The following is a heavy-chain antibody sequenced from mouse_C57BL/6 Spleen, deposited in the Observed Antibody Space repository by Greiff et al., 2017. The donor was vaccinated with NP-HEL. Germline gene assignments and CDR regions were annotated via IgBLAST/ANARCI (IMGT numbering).Heavy chain of an antibody. CDR2: IDPSDSYT. Sequence: QVQLQQPGAELVKPGASVKLSCKASGYTFTSYWMQWVKQRPGQGLEWIGEIDPSDSYTNSNQKFKGKATLTVDTSSTPAYMQRSSLTSEDSAVYYCARDGYYLYAMDYWGQGTSVTVSS. CDR3: ARDGYYLYAMDY. D-gene: IGHD2-3*01. J-gene: IGHJ4*01. V-gene: IGHV1-50*01. CDR1: GYTFTSYW.